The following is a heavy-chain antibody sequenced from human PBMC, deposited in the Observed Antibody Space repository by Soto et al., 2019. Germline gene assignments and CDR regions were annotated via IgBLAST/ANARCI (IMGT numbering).Heavy chain of an antibody. Sequence: LSLTCTVSGGSISSGDNYWSWIRQPPGKGLEWIGSIYYSGSTYYNPSLQSRVTISVDTSKNQFSLRLSSVTAADTAVYYCARLSWIPLWGQGTLVTVSS. D-gene: IGHD5-18*01. CDR2: IYYSGST. CDR3: ARLSWIPL. CDR1: GGSISSGDNY. V-gene: IGHV4-30-4*01. J-gene: IGHJ4*02.